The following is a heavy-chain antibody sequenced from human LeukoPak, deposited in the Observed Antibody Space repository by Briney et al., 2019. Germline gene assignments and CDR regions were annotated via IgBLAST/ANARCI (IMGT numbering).Heavy chain of an antibody. CDR2: INPNSGGT. V-gene: IGHV1-2*02. J-gene: IGHJ5*02. CDR3: ARGYCSSTSCYWFDP. CDR1: GYTFTGYY. D-gene: IGHD2-2*01. Sequence: GASVKVSCKASGYTFTGYYMHWVRQAPGQGLEWMGWINPNSGGTNYAQKFQGRVTMTRDTSISTAYMELSRLRSDDTAVYYCARGYCSSTSCYWFDPWGQGTLVTVSS.